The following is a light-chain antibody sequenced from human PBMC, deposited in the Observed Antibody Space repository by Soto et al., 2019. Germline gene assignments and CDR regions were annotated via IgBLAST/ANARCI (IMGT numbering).Light chain of an antibody. J-gene: IGLJ1*01. CDR2: EVT. Sequence: QSVPTQPASVSGSPGQSITISCTGASTDIGAYNYVSWYQQHPGKAPKLLIYEVTNRPSGVSNRFSGSKSGNTASLTISGLQAEDEANYYCNSYTTLSNRVFGTGTKVTVL. V-gene: IGLV2-14*01. CDR3: NSYTTLSNRV. CDR1: STDIGAYNY.